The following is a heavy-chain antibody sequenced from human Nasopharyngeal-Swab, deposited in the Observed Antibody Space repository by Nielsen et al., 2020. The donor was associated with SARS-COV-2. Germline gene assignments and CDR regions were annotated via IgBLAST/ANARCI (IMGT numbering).Heavy chain of an antibody. Sequence: SETLSLTCTVSGGSISSGDYYWSWIRQPPGKGLEWIGYIYYSGSTYYNPSLKSRVTISVDTSKNQFSLKLSSVTAADTAVYYCAREEWELGRGYWDQGTLVTVSS. CDR2: IYYSGST. CDR3: AREEWELGRGY. CDR1: GGSISSGDYY. D-gene: IGHD1-26*01. V-gene: IGHV4-30-4*01. J-gene: IGHJ4*02.